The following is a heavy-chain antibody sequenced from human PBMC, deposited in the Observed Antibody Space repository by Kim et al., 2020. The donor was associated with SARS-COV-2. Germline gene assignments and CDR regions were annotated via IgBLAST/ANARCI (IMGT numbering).Heavy chain of an antibody. CDR3: ASSSVGGNYFDY. Sequence: YYNPSLQSRVTMFVDTSTNQFSLKVTSVTAADTAVYHCASSSVGGNYFDYWGQGALVTVSS. J-gene: IGHJ4*02. D-gene: IGHD3-16*01. V-gene: IGHV4-39*01.